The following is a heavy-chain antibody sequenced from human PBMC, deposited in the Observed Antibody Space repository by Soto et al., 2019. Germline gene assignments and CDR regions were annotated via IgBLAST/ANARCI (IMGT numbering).Heavy chain of an antibody. CDR2: IIPIFGTA. V-gene: IGHV1-69*13. CDR1: GGTFSSYA. Sequence: SVKVSCKASGGTFSSYAISWVRQAPGQGLEWMGGIIPIFGTANYAQKFQGRVTITADESTSTAYMELSSLRSEDTAVYYCARSRYSSSWYPSYYYYGMDVWGQGTTVTSP. CDR3: ARSRYSSSWYPSYYYYGMDV. J-gene: IGHJ6*02. D-gene: IGHD6-13*01.